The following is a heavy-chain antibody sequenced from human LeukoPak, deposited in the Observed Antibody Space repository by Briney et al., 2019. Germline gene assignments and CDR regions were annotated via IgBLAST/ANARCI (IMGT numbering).Heavy chain of an antibody. CDR3: ARTPSLGYSYGFFDY. Sequence: GASVKVSCKASGYTFTGYYMHWVRQAPGQGLEWMGWINPNSGGTNYAQKFQGRVTMTRDTSISTAYMGLSRLRSDDTAVYYCARTPSLGYSYGFFDYWGQRTLVTVSS. CDR2: INPNSGGT. CDR1: GYTFTGYY. J-gene: IGHJ4*02. V-gene: IGHV1-2*02. D-gene: IGHD5-18*01.